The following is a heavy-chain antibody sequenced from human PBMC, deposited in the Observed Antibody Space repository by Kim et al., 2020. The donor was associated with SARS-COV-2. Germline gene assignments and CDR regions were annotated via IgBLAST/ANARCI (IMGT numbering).Heavy chain of an antibody. V-gene: IGHV4-39*01. CDR3: ARGEGYDRFDY. Sequence: SETLSLTCTVSGGSISSSSYYWGWIRQPPGKGLEWIGSIYYSGSTYYNPSLKSRVTISVDTSKNQFSLKLSSVTAADTAVYYCARGEGYDRFDYWGQGTLVTVSS. D-gene: IGHD3-16*01. CDR2: IYYSGST. CDR1: GGSISSSSYY. J-gene: IGHJ4*02.